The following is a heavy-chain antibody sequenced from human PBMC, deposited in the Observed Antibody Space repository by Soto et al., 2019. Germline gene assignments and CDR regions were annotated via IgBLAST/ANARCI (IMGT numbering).Heavy chain of an antibody. CDR2: FHYTGIS. D-gene: IGHD1-26*01. CDR3: ARDYSGSYFWYFDY. V-gene: IGHV4-59*01. CDR1: EGSIRGYY. Sequence: SETLSLTCTVSEGSIRGYYWSWIRQPPGKGLEWIGYFHYTGISNYNSSLKSRVTMSLDTSKNQFSLKLSSVTAADTAVYYCARDYSGSYFWYFDYWGQGTLVTVSS. J-gene: IGHJ4*02.